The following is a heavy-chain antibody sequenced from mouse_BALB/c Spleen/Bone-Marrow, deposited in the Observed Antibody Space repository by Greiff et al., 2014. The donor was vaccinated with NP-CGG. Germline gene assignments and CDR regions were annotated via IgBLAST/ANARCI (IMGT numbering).Heavy chain of an antibody. Sequence: VQLQQSGPELVKPGSSVKMSCKTSGYSFTDYTIHWVKQSHGKSLEWIGNFNPNNGGTNYNQKFKDKATLTVDKSSRTAYMEFRSLTFEDSAVYYCARAGWYDYRGQGTTLTVSS. CDR1: GYSFTDYT. J-gene: IGHJ2*01. D-gene: IGHD1-1*02. V-gene: IGHV1-22*01. CDR3: ARAGWYDY. CDR2: FNPNNGGT.